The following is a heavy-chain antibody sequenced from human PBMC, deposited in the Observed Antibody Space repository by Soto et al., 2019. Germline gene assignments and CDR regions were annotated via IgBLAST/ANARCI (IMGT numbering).Heavy chain of an antibody. CDR2: IYSGGST. V-gene: IGHV3-53*04. Sequence: GGALRLSCAAPGFTVSSYYLRWFRQAPGKGLEWVSVIYSGGSTYYADSVKGRFTISRHNSKNTLYLQMNSLRAEDTAVYYCATFSPGGEQWLVPGWGQGTMVTVSS. J-gene: IGHJ3*01. CDR3: ATFSPGGEQWLVPG. D-gene: IGHD6-19*01. CDR1: GFTVSSYY.